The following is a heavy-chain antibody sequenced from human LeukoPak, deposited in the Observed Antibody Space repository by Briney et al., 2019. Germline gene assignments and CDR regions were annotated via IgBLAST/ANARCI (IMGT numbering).Heavy chain of an antibody. CDR1: GFTFSSYG. CDR2: INDDGSDT. D-gene: IGHD6-13*01. Sequence: PGGSLRLSCAASGFTFSSYGMHWVRQAPGKELVWVSRINDDGSDTNYADSVKGRFTISRDNAKNSLYLQMNSLRAEDTAVYYCARAYSSSREVGGQPGYWGQGTLVTVSS. V-gene: IGHV3-74*01. J-gene: IGHJ4*02. CDR3: ARAYSSSREVGGQPGY.